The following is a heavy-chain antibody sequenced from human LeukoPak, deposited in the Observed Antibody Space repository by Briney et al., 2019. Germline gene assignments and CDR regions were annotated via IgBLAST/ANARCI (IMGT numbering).Heavy chain of an antibody. CDR1: GYSISSGYY. V-gene: IGHV4-38-2*02. J-gene: IGHJ4*02. CDR3: AGREFDDY. Sequence: SETLSLTCTVSGYSISSGYYWGWIRQPPGKGLEWIGSIYHSGSTYYNPSLKSRVTISVDTSKNQFSLKLSSVTAADTAVYYCAGREFDDYWGQGTLVPSPQ. CDR2: IYHSGST. D-gene: IGHD3-10*01.